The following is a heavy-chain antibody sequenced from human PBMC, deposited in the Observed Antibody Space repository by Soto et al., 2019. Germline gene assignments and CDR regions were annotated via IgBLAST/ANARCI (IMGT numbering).Heavy chain of an antibody. CDR3: ARDTDGLHY. Sequence: PGGSLRLSCAASGLIFSNYRMHWVRQAPGKGLVWVSCISTDGSITNYADSVKGRFTVSRDNAKNTLYLQMNSLRAEGTALYYCARDTDGLHYWGQGTMVTVSS. V-gene: IGHV3-74*01. J-gene: IGHJ4*02. CDR2: ISTDGSIT. CDR1: GLIFSNYR.